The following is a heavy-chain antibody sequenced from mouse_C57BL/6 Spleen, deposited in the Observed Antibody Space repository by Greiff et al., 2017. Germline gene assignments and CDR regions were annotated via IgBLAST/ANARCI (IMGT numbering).Heavy chain of an antibody. J-gene: IGHJ1*03. V-gene: IGHV1-15*01. CDR3: TRNYGSKGYFDV. Sequence: VQLQESGAELVRPGASVTLSCKASGYTFTDYEMHWVKQTPVHGLEWIGAIDPETGGTAYNQKFKGKAILTADKYSSTAYMELRSLTSEDSAVYYCTRNYGSKGYFDVWGTGTTVTVSS. CDR1: GYTFTDYE. CDR2: IDPETGGT. D-gene: IGHD1-1*01.